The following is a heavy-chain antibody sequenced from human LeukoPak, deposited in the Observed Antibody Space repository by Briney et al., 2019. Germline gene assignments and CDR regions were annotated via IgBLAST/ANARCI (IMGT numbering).Heavy chain of an antibody. CDR1: GFTFSSYG. Sequence: GGSLRLSCAVSGFTFSSYGMHWARQAPGKGLEGVAFLRYDGSNKYYADSVKGRFTISRDNSKNTLYLQMNSLRAEDTAVYYCAKDRYYDSSGYYVFFDYWGQGTLVTVSS. D-gene: IGHD3-22*01. CDR2: LRYDGSNK. J-gene: IGHJ4*02. CDR3: AKDRYYDSSGYYVFFDY. V-gene: IGHV3-30*02.